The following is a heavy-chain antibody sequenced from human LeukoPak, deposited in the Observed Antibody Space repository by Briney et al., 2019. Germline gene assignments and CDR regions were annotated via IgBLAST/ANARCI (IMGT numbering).Heavy chain of an antibody. V-gene: IGHV4-59*08. CDR1: GGSISSYY. CDR3: AADCIAARHRWLSYYYYGMDV. Sequence: SETLSLTCTVSGGSISSYYWSWIRQPPGKGLEWIGYIYYSGSTNYNPSLKSRVTISVDTSKNQFSLKLSSVTAADTAVYYCAADCIAARHRWLSYYYYGMDVWGQGTTVTVSS. CDR2: IYYSGST. D-gene: IGHD6-6*01. J-gene: IGHJ6*02.